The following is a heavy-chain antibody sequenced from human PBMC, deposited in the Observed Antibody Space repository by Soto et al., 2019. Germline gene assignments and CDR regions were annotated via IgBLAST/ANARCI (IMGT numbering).Heavy chain of an antibody. D-gene: IGHD3-10*01. CDR3: ARQRGNYFDY. CDR2: IYYTGST. J-gene: IGHJ4*02. CDR1: GDSISTFY. Sequence: WETLSLTCTVSGDSISTFYWSWIRQPPGKGLEWIGYIYYTGSTNYNPSLKSRVTMSVDTSKKQFSLKLTSVTAADTSVYYCARQRGNYFDYWGQVSLVTVSS. V-gene: IGHV4-59*01.